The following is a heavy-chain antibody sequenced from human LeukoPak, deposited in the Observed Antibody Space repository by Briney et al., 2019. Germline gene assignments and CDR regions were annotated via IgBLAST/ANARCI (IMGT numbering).Heavy chain of an antibody. CDR2: ISGGGSST. V-gene: IGHV3-23*01. CDR1: GFTFSSYA. Sequence: GGSLRLSCAASGFTFSSYAMSWVRQAPGKGLECVSTISGGGSSTYYADSVKGRFTISRDNAKNSLYLQMNSLRAEDTAVYYCARESKTDYWGQGTLVTVSS. CDR3: ARESKTDY. J-gene: IGHJ4*02. D-gene: IGHD4-11*01.